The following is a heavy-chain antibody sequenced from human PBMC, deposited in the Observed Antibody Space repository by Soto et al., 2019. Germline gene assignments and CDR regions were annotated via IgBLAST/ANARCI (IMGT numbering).Heavy chain of an antibody. CDR1: GFTFSSNA. D-gene: IGHD3-10*01. CDR3: ATDLYLQNRGSFDS. J-gene: IGHJ4*02. Sequence: GGSLRLSCEASGFTFSSNAMSWVRQAPGKGLEWVSGFSVVGGSTHYADSVKGRFTISRDNSKNTLYLQMNSLRADDTAVYYCATDLYLQNRGSFDSWGQGTLVTVSS. V-gene: IGHV3-23*01. CDR2: FSVVGGST.